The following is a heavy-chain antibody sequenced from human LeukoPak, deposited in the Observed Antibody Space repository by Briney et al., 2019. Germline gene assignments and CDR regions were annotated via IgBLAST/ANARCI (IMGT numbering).Heavy chain of an antibody. Sequence: PSETLSLTCTVSGGSISSSTYYWGWIRQPPGKGLEWIGSIYYSGSTYYNPSLKSRVTISVDTSKNQFSLKLSSVTAADTAVYYCARDGTDYGGVTWFDPWGQGTLVTVSS. J-gene: IGHJ5*02. CDR3: ARDGTDYGGVTWFDP. V-gene: IGHV4-39*07. D-gene: IGHD4-23*01. CDR2: IYYSGST. CDR1: GGSISSSTYY.